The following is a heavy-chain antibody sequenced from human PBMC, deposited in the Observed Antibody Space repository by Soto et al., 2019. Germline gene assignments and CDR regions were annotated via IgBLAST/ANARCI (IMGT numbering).Heavy chain of an antibody. V-gene: IGHV4-4*02. CDR1: GDSINNSHW. CDR3: AREVNSSPARGPNWFDP. Sequence: QVQLQESGPGLVQPSGTLSLTCAVSGDSINNSHWWSWVRQTPGKGLEWIGETYHSGTTNYNPSLKTRVTISIDESKSQFSLKMNSVIAADTAVYYCAREVNSSPARGPNWFDPWGQGTLVTVSS. J-gene: IGHJ5*02. CDR2: TYHSGTT. D-gene: IGHD6-13*01.